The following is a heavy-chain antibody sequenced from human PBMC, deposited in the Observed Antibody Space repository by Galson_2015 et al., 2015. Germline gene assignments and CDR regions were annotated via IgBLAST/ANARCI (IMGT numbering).Heavy chain of an antibody. J-gene: IGHJ4*02. CDR3: ARYDYYEENAYPDH. CDR1: GYTFTTHD. CDR2: MNPHSGNT. V-gene: IGHV1-8*01. Sequence: SVKVSCKASGYTFTTHDINWVRQATGQGLEWMGWMNPHSGNTGYAQKFQGRVTMTSDTSMSTAYMELSSLTSEDTAVYYCARYDYYEENAYPDHWGQATPVTVSS. D-gene: IGHD3-16*01.